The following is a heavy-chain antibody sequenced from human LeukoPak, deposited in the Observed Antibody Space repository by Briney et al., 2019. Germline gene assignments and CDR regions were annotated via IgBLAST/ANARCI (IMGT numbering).Heavy chain of an antibody. Sequence: GGSLRLSCEASGFTFSSNAMSWVRQAPGKGLEWLSSIRSDGGSTNYADSVKGRFTISRDNSKNTVYLQMNSLRDDDTAVYHCAKASVPGNGGNPFDCWGQGTLVTVSS. J-gene: IGHJ4*02. CDR1: GFTFSSNA. CDR3: AKASVPGNGGNPFDC. D-gene: IGHD4-23*01. CDR2: IRSDGGST. V-gene: IGHV3-23*01.